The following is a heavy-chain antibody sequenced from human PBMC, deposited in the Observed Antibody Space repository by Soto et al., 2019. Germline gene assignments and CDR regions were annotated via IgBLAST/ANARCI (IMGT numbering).Heavy chain of an antibody. J-gene: IGHJ5*02. Sequence: SETLSLTCTISGGSINNIIYSWGWIRQPPGKGLEWIANIYYTGNTYYNPSLKSRVTISMDTSKNQFSLNLMSVTAADTAVYRCVKVQQQYIWFDTWGQGTPVTVSS. CDR1: GGSINNIIYS. CDR3: VKVQQQYIWFDT. CDR2: IYYTGNT. V-gene: IGHV4-39*01. D-gene: IGHD6-13*01.